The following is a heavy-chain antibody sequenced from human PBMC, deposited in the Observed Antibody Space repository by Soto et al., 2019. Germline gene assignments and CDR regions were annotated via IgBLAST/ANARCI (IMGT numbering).Heavy chain of an antibody. J-gene: IGHJ6*03. V-gene: IGHV1-69*02. D-gene: IGHD6-6*01. CDR2: IIPILGIA. Sequence: GASVKVSCKASGGTFSSYTISWVRQAPGQGLEWMGRIIPILGIANYAQKFQGRVTITADKSTSTAYMELSSLRSEDTAVYYCARYSSSSSSNYYMDVWGKGTTVTVS. CDR1: GGTFSSYT. CDR3: ARYSSSSSSNYYMDV.